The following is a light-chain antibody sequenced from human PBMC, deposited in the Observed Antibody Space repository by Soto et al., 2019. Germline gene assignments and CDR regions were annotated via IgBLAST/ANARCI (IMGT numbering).Light chain of an antibody. CDR1: QSVGSN. V-gene: IGKV3-20*01. J-gene: IGKJ1*01. Sequence: EIVFTQSPDTLCLSPGNSVNPSCRARQSVGSNLAWYQQKPGQAPRLLIYGASSRATGIPDRFSGGGYGTDFNLTLSRLDTEDSAVYYCQQYGRSLRTFGQGTKVDI. CDR3: QQYGRSLRT. CDR2: GAS.